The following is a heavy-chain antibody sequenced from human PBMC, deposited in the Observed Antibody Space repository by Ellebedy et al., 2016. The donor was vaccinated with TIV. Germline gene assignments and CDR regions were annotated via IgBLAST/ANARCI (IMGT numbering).Heavy chain of an antibody. CDR2: IYYSGST. D-gene: IGHD5-12*01. CDR3: ARFVRATKAFDI. J-gene: IGHJ3*02. V-gene: IGHV4-39*07. CDR1: GGSISSGGYY. Sequence: MPLETLSLTCTVSGGSISSGGYYWSWIRQHPGKGLEWIGNIYYSGSTYYNPSLQSRVTISVDTSKNQFSLRLNSVTAADTAVYYCARFVRATKAFDIWGQGTMVTVSS.